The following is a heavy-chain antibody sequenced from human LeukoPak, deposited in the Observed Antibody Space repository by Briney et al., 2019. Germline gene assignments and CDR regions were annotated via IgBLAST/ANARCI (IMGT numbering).Heavy chain of an antibody. Sequence: GASVKVSCKASGGTFSSYAISWVRQAPGQGLEWMGRIIPILGIANYAQKFQGRVTITADKSTSTAYMELSSLRSEDTAVYYCAREAGTTNPFDYWGQGTLVTVSS. CDR1: GGTFSSYA. CDR2: IIPILGIA. D-gene: IGHD1-1*01. V-gene: IGHV1-69*04. CDR3: AREAGTTNPFDY. J-gene: IGHJ4*02.